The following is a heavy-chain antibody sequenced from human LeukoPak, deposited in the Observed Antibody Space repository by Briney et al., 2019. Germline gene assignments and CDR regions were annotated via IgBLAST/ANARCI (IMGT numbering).Heavy chain of an antibody. CDR3: AKGYGDLVAFDI. CDR1: GFTFRSYG. V-gene: IGHV3-30*02. J-gene: IGHJ3*02. D-gene: IGHD4-17*01. CDR2: IRYDGNNK. Sequence: PGGSLRLSCAASGFTFRSYGMDWVRQAPGKGLEWVAFIRYDGNNKDYGDSVKGRFTISRDNYKNTLYLQMNSLRVEDTAVYYCAKGYGDLVAFDIWGQGTMVTVSS.